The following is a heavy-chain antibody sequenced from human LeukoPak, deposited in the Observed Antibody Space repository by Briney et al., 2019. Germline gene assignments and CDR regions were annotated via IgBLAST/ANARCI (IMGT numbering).Heavy chain of an antibody. Sequence: SETLSLTCAVYGGSFSGYYWSWIRLPPGKGLEWIGEINVSGSTNYNPSLKSRVTISVDTSKNQFSLKLSSVTAADTAVYYCARGIVVVPAAPYYFDYWGQGTLVTVSS. CDR2: INVSGST. V-gene: IGHV4-34*01. CDR1: GGSFSGYY. D-gene: IGHD2-2*01. J-gene: IGHJ4*02. CDR3: ARGIVVVPAAPYYFDY.